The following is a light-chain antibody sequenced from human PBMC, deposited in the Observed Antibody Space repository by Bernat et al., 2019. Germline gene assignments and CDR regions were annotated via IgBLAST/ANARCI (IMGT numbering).Light chain of an antibody. CDR1: SSDVGGYNY. J-gene: IGLJ3*02. CDR2: DVS. V-gene: IGLV2-14*03. Sequence: QSALPQPASVSGSPGQSITISCTGTSSDVGGYNYVSWYQQHPGKAPKLMIYDVSNRPSGVSNRFSGSKSVNTASLTISGLQAEDEADDSCSSYTSSSWVFGGGTKLTVL. CDR3: SSYTSSSWV.